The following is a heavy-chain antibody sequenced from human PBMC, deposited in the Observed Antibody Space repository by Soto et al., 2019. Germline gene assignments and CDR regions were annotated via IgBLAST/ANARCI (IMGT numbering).Heavy chain of an antibody. CDR2: IKSKTDGGTT. CDR1: GFTFSNAW. D-gene: IGHD6-25*01. CDR3: TTEAIAAAAPFDY. Sequence: EVQLVESGGGLVKPGGSLRLSCAASGFTFSNAWMSWVRQAPGKGLEWVGRIKSKTDGGTTDYAAPVKGRFTISRDDSKNTLYLQMNSLKTEDTAVYYCTTEAIAAAAPFDYWGQGTLVTVSS. J-gene: IGHJ4*02. V-gene: IGHV3-15*01.